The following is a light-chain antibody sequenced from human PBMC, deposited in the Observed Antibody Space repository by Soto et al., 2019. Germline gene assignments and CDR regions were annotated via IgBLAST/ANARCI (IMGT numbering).Light chain of an antibody. CDR3: QQYGNSPLT. Sequence: EIVMTQSPATLSVSPGERATRSCRASQSVSSNLAWSQQKPGQAPRLLIYGASTRATGIPARFSGSGSGTEFTLTISRLEPEDFALYYCQQYGNSPLTFGQGTRLEIK. J-gene: IGKJ5*01. CDR2: GAS. CDR1: QSVSSN. V-gene: IGKV3-15*01.